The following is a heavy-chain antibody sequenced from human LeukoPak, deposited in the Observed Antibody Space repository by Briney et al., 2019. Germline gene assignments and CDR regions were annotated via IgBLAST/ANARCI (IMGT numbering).Heavy chain of an antibody. CDR3: AGGGGPRGTGAFDI. D-gene: IGHD1-1*01. J-gene: IGHJ3*02. V-gene: IGHV3-13*04. CDR2: IGTAGDT. Sequence: GGSLRLSCAASGFTFSSYDMHWVRQATGKGLEWVSAIGTAGDTYYPGSVKGRFTISRENAKNSLYLQMNSLRAGDTAVYYCAGGGGPRGTGAFDIWGQGTMVTVSS. CDR1: GFTFSSYD.